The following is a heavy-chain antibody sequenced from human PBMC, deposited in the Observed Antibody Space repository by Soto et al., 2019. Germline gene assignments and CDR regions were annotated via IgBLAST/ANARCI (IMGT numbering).Heavy chain of an antibody. D-gene: IGHD1-20*01. CDR1: CGSISSGGYY. CDR2: IYYSGST. V-gene: IGHV4-31*03. CDR3: AKTRDNNINYYYALDV. J-gene: IGHJ6*02. Sequence: TLSLTCTVSCGSISSGGYYWSWIREHPGKGLEWIGYIYYSGSTYYNPSLKSRVNISVDTSKNQFSLKLSSVTAADTAVYYCAKTRDNNINYYYALDVWGPGTTVTVSS.